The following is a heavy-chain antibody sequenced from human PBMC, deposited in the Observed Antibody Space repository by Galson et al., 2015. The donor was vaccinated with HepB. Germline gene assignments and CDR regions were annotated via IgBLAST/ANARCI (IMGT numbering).Heavy chain of an antibody. CDR3: AASTNYDFWSGQRGGDYYYYYMDV. V-gene: IGHV1-58*01. CDR2: IVVGSAKT. CDR1: GFTFTASA. D-gene: IGHD3-3*01. J-gene: IGHJ6*03. Sequence: SVKVSCKASGFTFTASAVHWVRQARGQRLDWMGWIVVGSAKTNYAQLFHERVTFTRDMSTSTAYMELSSLTSEDTALYYCAASTNYDFWSGQRGGDYYYYYMDVWGKGTTVTVSS.